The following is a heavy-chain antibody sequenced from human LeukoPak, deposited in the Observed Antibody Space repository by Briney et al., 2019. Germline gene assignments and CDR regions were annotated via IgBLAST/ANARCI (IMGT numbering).Heavy chain of an antibody. Sequence: SETLSLTCTVSGGSISSGSYYWSWIRQPAGKGLEWIGRIYTSGSTNYNPSLKSRVTISVDTSKNQFSLKLSSVTAADTAVYYCARDRTGSQYPYYYYYYMDVWGKGTTVTVSS. CDR2: IYTSGST. CDR3: ARDRTGSQYPYYYYYYMDV. D-gene: IGHD2-8*02. CDR1: GGSISSGSYY. J-gene: IGHJ6*03. V-gene: IGHV4-61*02.